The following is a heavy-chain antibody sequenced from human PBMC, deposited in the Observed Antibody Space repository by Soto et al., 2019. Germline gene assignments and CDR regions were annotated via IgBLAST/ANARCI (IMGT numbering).Heavy chain of an antibody. D-gene: IGHD3-3*01. CDR1: GYTFTSYA. Sequence: QVQLVQSGAEEKKPGASVKVSCKASGYTFTSYAMHWVRQAPGQRLEWMGWINAGNGNTKYSQKFQGRVTITRDTSASKAYMELSSLRSEDTAVYYCARGYDFWSGPQDPWGQGTLVTVSS. CDR3: ARGYDFWSGPQDP. CDR2: INAGNGNT. J-gene: IGHJ5*02. V-gene: IGHV1-3*05.